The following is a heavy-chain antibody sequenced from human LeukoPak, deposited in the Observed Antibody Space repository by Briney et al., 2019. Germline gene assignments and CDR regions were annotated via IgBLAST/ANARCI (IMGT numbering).Heavy chain of an antibody. CDR1: GGSISSGGYY. Sequence: SETLSLTCTVSGGSISSGGYYWSWIRQPPGKGLEWIGYIYHSGSTYYNPSLKSRVTISVDRSKNQFSLKLSSVTAADTAVYYCARNDFWRDITRDAFDIWGQGTMVTVSS. CDR2: IYHSGST. CDR3: ARNDFWRDITRDAFDI. J-gene: IGHJ3*02. V-gene: IGHV4-30-2*01. D-gene: IGHD3-3*01.